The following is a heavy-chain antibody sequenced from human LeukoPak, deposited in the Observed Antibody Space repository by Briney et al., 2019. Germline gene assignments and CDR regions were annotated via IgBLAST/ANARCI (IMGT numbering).Heavy chain of an antibody. CDR1: GYTFTSYY. D-gene: IGHD3-16*02. J-gene: IGHJ4*02. CDR2: IIPIFGTA. CDR3: AREGNDYVWGSYPESYYFDY. V-gene: IGHV1-69*05. Sequence: SVKVSCKASGYTFTSYYIHWVRQAPGQGLEWMGGIIPIFGTANYAQKFQGRVTITTDESTSTAYMELSSLRSEDTAVYYCAREGNDYVWGSYPESYYFDYWGQGTLVTVSS.